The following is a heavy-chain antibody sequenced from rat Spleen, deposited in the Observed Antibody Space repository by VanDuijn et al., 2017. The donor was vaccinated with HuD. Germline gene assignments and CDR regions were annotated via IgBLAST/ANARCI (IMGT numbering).Heavy chain of an antibody. J-gene: IGHJ4*01. D-gene: IGHD1-11*01. CDR1: GYSITSNY. V-gene: IGHV3-1*01. Sequence: EVQLQESGPGLVKPSQSLSLTCSVTGYSITSNYWGWIRKFPGNKMEWMGYISYSGSTSYNPSLKSRISITRDTSKNQFFLQLNSVTTEDTATYYCARMGGYSPYYVMDAWGQGASVTVSS. CDR2: ISYSGST. CDR3: ARMGGYSPYYVMDA.